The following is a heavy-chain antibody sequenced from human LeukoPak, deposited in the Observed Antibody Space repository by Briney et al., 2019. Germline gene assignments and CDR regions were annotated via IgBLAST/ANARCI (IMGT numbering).Heavy chain of an antibody. CDR3: ARERAVDIVDY. CDR1: GYSISSGYY. CDR2: IYHSGST. V-gene: IGHV4-38-2*02. J-gene: IGHJ4*02. D-gene: IGHD5-12*01. Sequence: SETLSLTCTVSGYSISSGYYWGWIRQPPGKGLEWIGSIYHSGSTYYNPSLKSRVTISVDTSKNQFSLKLSPVTAADTAVYYCARERAVDIVDYWGQGTLVTVFS.